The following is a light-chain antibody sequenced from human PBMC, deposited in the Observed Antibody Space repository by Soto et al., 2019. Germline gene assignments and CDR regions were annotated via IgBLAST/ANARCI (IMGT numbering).Light chain of an antibody. CDR2: DAS. CDR3: QQRELT. V-gene: IGKV3-11*01. J-gene: IGKJ4*01. CDR1: QSVSSY. Sequence: EIVLTQSPATLSLSPGERATLSCRASQSVSSYLAWYQQKPGQAPRLLIYDASNRATGIPARFGGSGSGTDFTLTISSLEPEDFAVYYCQQRELTFGGGTKVEIK.